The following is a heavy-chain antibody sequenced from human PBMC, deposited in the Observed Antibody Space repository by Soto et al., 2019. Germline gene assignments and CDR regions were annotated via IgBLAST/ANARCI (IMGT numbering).Heavy chain of an antibody. V-gene: IGHV4-31*03. CDR2: IYYGGST. J-gene: IGHJ4*02. CDR1: GGSISSGGYY. D-gene: IGHD3-16*01. Sequence: SETLSLTCPVPGGSISSGGYYWSWIRQHPGKGLEWIGYIYYGGSTYYNPSLKSRVTISVDTSKNQFSLKLSSVTAADTAVYYCARALTLYDYVWGRKNYFDYWGQGTLVTVSS. CDR3: ARALTLYDYVWGRKNYFDY.